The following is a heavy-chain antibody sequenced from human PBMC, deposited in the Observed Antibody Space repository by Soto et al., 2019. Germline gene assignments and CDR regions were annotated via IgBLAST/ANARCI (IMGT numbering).Heavy chain of an antibody. J-gene: IGHJ4*02. Sequence: SETLSLTCTVPGGSISSYYWSWIRQSPGKGLEWIGYIHYSGSTNYNPSLKSRVTMSVDTSRNQFSLKLSSVTAADTAVYYCARSIDSSGYYFSNCWGQGTLVTVSS. CDR2: IHYSGST. V-gene: IGHV4-59*01. D-gene: IGHD3-22*01. CDR1: GGSISSYY. CDR3: ARSIDSSGYYFSNC.